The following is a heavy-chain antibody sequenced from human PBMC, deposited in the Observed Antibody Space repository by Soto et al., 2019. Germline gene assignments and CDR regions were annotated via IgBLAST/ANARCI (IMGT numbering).Heavy chain of an antibody. CDR2: ISGSGGST. CDR3: ADNSGSYSGSLDY. D-gene: IGHD1-26*01. V-gene: IGHV3-23*01. Sequence: EVQLLESGGGLVQPGGSLRLSCAASGFTFSSYAMSWVRQAPGKGLEWVSAISGSGGSTYYADSVKGRFTISRDNSKNTRYLQMNSLRAEDTAVYYCADNSGSYSGSLDYWGQGTLVTVSS. J-gene: IGHJ4*02. CDR1: GFTFSSYA.